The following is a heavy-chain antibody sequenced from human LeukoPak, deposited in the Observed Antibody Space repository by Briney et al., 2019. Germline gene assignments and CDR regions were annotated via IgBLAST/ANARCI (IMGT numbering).Heavy chain of an antibody. CDR2: IYYSGNT. Sequence: SETLSLTCTVSGGSINSSSYYWGWIRQPPGKGLEWIGSIYYSGNTYYNPSLKSRVTISVDTSKNQFSLKLSSVTAADTAVYYCARDRAGYCRGGSCYSVDSFDYWGQGTLVTVSS. CDR3: ARDRAGYCRGGSCYSVDSFDY. CDR1: GGSINSSSYY. V-gene: IGHV4-39*07. J-gene: IGHJ4*02. D-gene: IGHD2-15*01.